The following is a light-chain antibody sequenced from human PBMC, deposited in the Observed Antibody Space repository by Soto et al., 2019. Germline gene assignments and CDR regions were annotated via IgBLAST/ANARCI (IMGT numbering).Light chain of an antibody. Sequence: DVVMTQSPLSLSVTLGQPASISCRSSQSLVFSDGNTYLTWFHQRPGQSPRPLIYRVSDRDSGVPDRFRGSGSGPDFTLTISRVEAGDVGVYYCIQGTYWPWTFGQGTKVEIK. CDR1: QSLVFSDGNTY. CDR3: IQGTYWPWT. CDR2: RVS. V-gene: IGKV2-30*01. J-gene: IGKJ1*01.